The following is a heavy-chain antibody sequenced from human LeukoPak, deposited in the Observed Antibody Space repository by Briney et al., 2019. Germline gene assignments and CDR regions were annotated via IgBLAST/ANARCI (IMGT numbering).Heavy chain of an antibody. Sequence: GGSLRLSCAASGFSVSSNHMNWVRQAPGKGLEWVSIIYSGGTTYYADSVKGRFTISRDNAKNTLYLQMNSLRAEDTAVYYCARHLNYYLDYWGQGTLVTVSS. D-gene: IGHD3-10*01. CDR3: ARHLNYYLDY. CDR2: IYSGGTT. V-gene: IGHV3-66*04. J-gene: IGHJ4*02. CDR1: GFSVSSNH.